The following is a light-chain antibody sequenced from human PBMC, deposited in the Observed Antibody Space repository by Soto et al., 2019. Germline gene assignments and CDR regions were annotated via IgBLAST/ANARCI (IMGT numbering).Light chain of an antibody. J-gene: IGKJ2*01. CDR2: EAS. V-gene: IGKV3-20*01. CDR3: QHYGSSYT. Sequence: EIVLTQSPGTLSLSPGERATLSCRASQSVSTTYLAWYQQKPGQAPRLLIYEASRRATGIPDRFSGRGSATDFTLTISRLEPEDFAVYYCQHYGSSYTFGQGTKLEIK. CDR1: QSVSTTY.